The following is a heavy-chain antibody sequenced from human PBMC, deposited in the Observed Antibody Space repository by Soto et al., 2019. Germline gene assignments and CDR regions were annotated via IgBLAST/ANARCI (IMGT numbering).Heavy chain of an antibody. Sequence: QVQLVESGGGLVKPGGSLRLSCAASGFTFSDYYMSWIRQAPGMGLEWVSYVSSTTSDTNYADSVKGRFTISRDNAKNSVYLQMNSLRAEATDVYYCARGGNWFDVYWVQGTLVTVSS. CDR2: VSSTTSDT. D-gene: IGHD2-15*01. J-gene: IGHJ4*02. CDR1: GFTFSDYY. V-gene: IGHV3-11*05. CDR3: ARGGNWFDVY.